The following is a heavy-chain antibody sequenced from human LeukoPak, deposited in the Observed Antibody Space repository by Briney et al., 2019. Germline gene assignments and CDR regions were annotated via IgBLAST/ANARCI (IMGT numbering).Heavy chain of an antibody. Sequence: QTGGSLRLSCAASGFTFSVYSMSWVRQAPGKGLEWVSTISGSDGTTYYADSVKGRFTISRDNSKNTLYLQMSSLRAEDTAVYYCAKDNTIFGVVTRFDYWGQGTLLAVSS. V-gene: IGHV3-23*01. CDR1: GFTFSVYS. CDR2: ISGSDGTT. CDR3: AKDNTIFGVVTRFDY. J-gene: IGHJ4*02. D-gene: IGHD3-3*01.